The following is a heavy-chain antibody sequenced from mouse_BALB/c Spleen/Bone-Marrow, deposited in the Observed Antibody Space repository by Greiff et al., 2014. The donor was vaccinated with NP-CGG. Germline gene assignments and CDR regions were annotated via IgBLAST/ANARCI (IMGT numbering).Heavy chain of an antibody. D-gene: IGHD1-1*01. CDR2: IYPGDGDT. CDR1: GYTFTSYW. CDR3: ARYYYGSSYEYFDV. Sequence: QVQLKQSGAELARPGASVKLSCKASGYTFTSYWMQWVKQRPGQGLEWIGAIYPGDGDTRYTQKFKGKATLTADKSSSTAYMQLCSLASEDSAVYYCARYYYGSSYEYFDVWGAGTTVTVSS. J-gene: IGHJ1*01. V-gene: IGHV1-87*01.